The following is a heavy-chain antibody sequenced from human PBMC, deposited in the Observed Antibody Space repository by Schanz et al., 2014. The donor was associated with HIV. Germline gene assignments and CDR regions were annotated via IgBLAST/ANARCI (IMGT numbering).Heavy chain of an antibody. J-gene: IGHJ4*02. D-gene: IGHD3-16*01. CDR2: ISAYNGDA. CDR1: GGHFASFG. CDR3: ARGPGTGGNY. Sequence: QVQLVQSGAEVKKPGSSVKVSCKASGGHFASFGVSWVRQAPGHGLEWVGWISAYNGDATYALSLQDRVTLTTDTSTTTAYMELRRLRSDDTAIYFCARGPGTGGNYWGQGTLVTVSS. V-gene: IGHV1-18*01.